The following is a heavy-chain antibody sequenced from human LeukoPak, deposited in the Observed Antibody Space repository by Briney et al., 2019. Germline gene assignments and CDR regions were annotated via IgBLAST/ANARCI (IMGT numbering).Heavy chain of an antibody. CDR2: IYYSGST. CDR1: GGSISSSSYY. J-gene: IGHJ4*02. D-gene: IGHD1-7*01. Sequence: SETLSLTCTVSGGSISSSSYYWGWIRQPPGKGLEWIGSIYYSGSTYYNPSLKSRVTISVDTSKKQFSLKLSSVTAADAAVYYCARDATWNYGSDYWGQGTLVTVSS. V-gene: IGHV4-39*07. CDR3: ARDATWNYGSDY.